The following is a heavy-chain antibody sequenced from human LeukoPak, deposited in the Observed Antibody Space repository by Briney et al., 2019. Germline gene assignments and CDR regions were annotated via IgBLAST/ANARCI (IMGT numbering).Heavy chain of an antibody. CDR2: IYYSGST. Sequence: PSETLSLTCAVYGGSFSGYYWGWIRQPPGKGLEWIGSIYYSGSTYYNPSLKSRVTISVDTSKNQFSLKLSSVTAADTAVYYCARDSRYDILTGYYNWFDPWGQGTLVTVSS. J-gene: IGHJ5*02. CDR1: GGSFSGYY. CDR3: ARDSRYDILTGYYNWFDP. D-gene: IGHD3-9*01. V-gene: IGHV4-34*01.